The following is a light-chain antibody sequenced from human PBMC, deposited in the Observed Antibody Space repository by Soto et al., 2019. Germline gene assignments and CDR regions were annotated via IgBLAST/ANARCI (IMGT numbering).Light chain of an antibody. CDR2: AAS. CDR1: QGISSY. CDR3: QQLNSYPRIT. V-gene: IGKV1-9*01. J-gene: IGKJ5*01. Sequence: IQLTQSPSSLSASVGDRVTITCRASQGISSYLAWYQQKPGKAPKLLIYAASTLQSGVPSRFSGSGSGTDFTLTISSLPPEDFATYYCQQLNSYPRITFGQGTRLEIK.